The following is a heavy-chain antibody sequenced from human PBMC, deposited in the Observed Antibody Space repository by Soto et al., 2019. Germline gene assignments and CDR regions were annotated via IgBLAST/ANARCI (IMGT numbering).Heavy chain of an antibody. J-gene: IGHJ4*02. Sequence: SETLSLTCAVYGGSFSGYYWSWIRQPPGKGLEWIGEINHSGSTNYNPSLKSRVTISVDTSKNQFSLKLSSVTAADTAVYYCARGRDWRTHFPYWGQGTLVTVS. V-gene: IGHV4-34*01. CDR1: GGSFSGYY. D-gene: IGHD3-3*01. CDR3: ARGRDWRTHFPY. CDR2: INHSGST.